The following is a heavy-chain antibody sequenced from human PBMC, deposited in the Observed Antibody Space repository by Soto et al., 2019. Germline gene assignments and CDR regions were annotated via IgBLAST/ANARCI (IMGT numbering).Heavy chain of an antibody. CDR3: ARGVYDFWNGHPKGLDY. Sequence: EVQLVESGGGLVQPGGSLKLSCAASGFTFSGSAMHWVRQASGKGLEWVGRIRSKANSYATAYVVSVKGRFTISRDDSRHTAYLQMNSLKTEDTAVYYCARGVYDFWNGHPKGLDYWGQGTVVTVSS. V-gene: IGHV3-73*02. CDR2: IRSKANSYAT. D-gene: IGHD3-3*01. J-gene: IGHJ4*02. CDR1: GFTFSGSA.